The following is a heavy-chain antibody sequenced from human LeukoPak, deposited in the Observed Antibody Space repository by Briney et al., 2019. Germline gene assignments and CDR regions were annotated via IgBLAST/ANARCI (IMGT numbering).Heavy chain of an antibody. Sequence: SVKVSCKASGGTFSSYAISWVRQAPGQGLEWMGGIIPIFGTANYAQKFQGRVTITADESTSTAYMELRSLRSDDTAIYYCARFPLSRGFDIWGQGTMVTVSS. CDR1: GGTFSSYA. D-gene: IGHD2/OR15-2a*01. V-gene: IGHV1-69*01. CDR2: IIPIFGTA. J-gene: IGHJ3*02. CDR3: ARFPLSRGFDI.